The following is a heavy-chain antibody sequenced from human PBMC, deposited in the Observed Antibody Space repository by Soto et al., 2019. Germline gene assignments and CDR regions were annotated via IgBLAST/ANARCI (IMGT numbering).Heavy chain of an antibody. D-gene: IGHD3-10*01. J-gene: IGHJ5*02. Sequence: GESLKISCKGSGYSFTSYWIGWVRQMPGKGLEWMGIIYPGDSDTRYSPSFQGQVTISADESISAAYLQWSSLKASDTAMYYCARHPGWFGKYMELPGDYSFDPWGQGTLVTVSS. V-gene: IGHV5-51*01. CDR1: GYSFTSYW. CDR3: ARHPGWFGKYMELPGDYSFDP. CDR2: IYPGDSDT.